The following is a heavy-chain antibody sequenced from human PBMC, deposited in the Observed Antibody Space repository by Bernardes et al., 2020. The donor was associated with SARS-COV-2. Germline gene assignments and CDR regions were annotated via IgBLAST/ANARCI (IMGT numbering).Heavy chain of an antibody. Sequence: GGSLRLSCAASGFRFSAYAMNWVRQAPGKGLEWVATVSATAESTYNADSVKGRFTVSRDSSRNTLFLHMTSLRPEDTAVYYCVKAFRPFVQGTIVTVPVFDHWGQGIPVTVSS. CDR3: VKAFRPFVQGTIVTVPVFDH. J-gene: IGHJ4*02. V-gene: IGHV3-23*01. D-gene: IGHD4-4*01. CDR1: GFRFSAYA. CDR2: VSATAEST.